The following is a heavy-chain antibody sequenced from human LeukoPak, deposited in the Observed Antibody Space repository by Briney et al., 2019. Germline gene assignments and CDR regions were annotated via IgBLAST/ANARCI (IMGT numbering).Heavy chain of an antibody. V-gene: IGHV3-30-3*01. J-gene: IGHJ6*02. CDR3: ARGLRYFDWLLPPTPYYGMDV. CDR1: GFTFSRYA. CDR2: ISNDGTNK. Sequence: GRSLRLSCAASGFTFSRYAIDWVRQAPGKGLEWVGVISNDGTNKYYTASVKGRFTISRDNSKTTLFLQMDSLRPEDTALYYCARGLRYFDWLLPPTPYYGMDVWGQGTTVTVSS. D-gene: IGHD3-9*01.